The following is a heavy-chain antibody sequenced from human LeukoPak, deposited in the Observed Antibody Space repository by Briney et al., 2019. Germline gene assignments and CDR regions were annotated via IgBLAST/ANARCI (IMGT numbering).Heavy chain of an antibody. D-gene: IGHD3-3*01. Sequence: GGSLRLSCAASGFTFSSYWMHWVRQAPGKGLVWVSRINSDGSSTSYADSVKGRFTISRDDAKNTLYLQMNSLRAEDTAVYYCASEYDFWSGYQEPGFDLDYYYGMDVWGQGTTVTVSS. CDR3: ASEYDFWSGYQEPGFDLDYYYGMDV. V-gene: IGHV3-74*01. CDR2: INSDGSST. CDR1: GFTFSSYW. J-gene: IGHJ6*02.